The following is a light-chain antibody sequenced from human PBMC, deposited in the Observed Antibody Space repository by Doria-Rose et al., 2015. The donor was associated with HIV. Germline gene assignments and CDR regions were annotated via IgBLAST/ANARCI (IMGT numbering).Light chain of an antibody. CDR3: SSYTSSSTLI. CDR1: SSDVGGYNY. V-gene: IGLV2-14*01. CDR2: EVS. J-gene: IGLJ2*01. Sequence: QSVLIQPASVSGSPGQSITISCTGTSSDVGGYNYVSWYQQHTGKAPKVMIYEVSNRPSGVSNRFSGSKSGNTASLTISGLQADDEADYHCSSYTSSSTLIFGGGTKLTVL.